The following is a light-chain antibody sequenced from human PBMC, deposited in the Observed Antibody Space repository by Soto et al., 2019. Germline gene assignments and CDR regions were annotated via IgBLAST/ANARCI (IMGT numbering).Light chain of an antibody. Sequence: QSVLTQPPSVSGAPGQRVTISCTGSSSNIGAGYDVHWYQQLPGTAPKLLIYGNSNRPSGVPDRFSGSKSGTSASLAIPGLQAEEEADYSCQSYDSSLSAPYVFGTGTKLTAL. CDR3: QSYDSSLSAPYV. CDR1: SSNIGAGYD. V-gene: IGLV1-40*01. J-gene: IGLJ1*01. CDR2: GNS.